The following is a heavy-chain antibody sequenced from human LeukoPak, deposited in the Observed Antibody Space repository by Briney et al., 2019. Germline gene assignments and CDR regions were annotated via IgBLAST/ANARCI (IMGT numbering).Heavy chain of an antibody. D-gene: IGHD3-9*01. CDR2: ISAYNGNT. V-gene: IGHV1-18*01. Sequence: ASVKVSCKASGYTFTRSGVRWVRQAPGQGHEWMGWISAYNGNTNYAQKLQGRVTMTTDTSTSTAYMELRSLRSDDTAVYYCARKYDILTAFDYWGQGTLVTVSS. CDR1: GYTFTRSG. J-gene: IGHJ4*02. CDR3: ARKYDILTAFDY.